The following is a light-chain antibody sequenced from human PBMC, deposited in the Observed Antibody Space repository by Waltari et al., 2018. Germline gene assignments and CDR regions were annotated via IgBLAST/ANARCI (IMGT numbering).Light chain of an antibody. J-gene: IGKJ1*01. Sequence: DIQMTQFPTSLSASVEDRVTITCRASQTITNYLNWYQQKSGKAPRLLIYGASNLQGGVPSRFRGSGSGTDFTRTISNLQPEDFATYYCQQTYITPRTFGQGTKVEIK. CDR1: QTITNY. CDR3: QQTYITPRT. V-gene: IGKV1-39*01. CDR2: GAS.